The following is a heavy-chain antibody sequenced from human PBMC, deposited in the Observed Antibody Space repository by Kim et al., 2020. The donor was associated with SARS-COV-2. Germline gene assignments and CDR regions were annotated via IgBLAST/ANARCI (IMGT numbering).Heavy chain of an antibody. CDR3: ARCAPYYNILTRYSSRCAWFDP. CDR1: GGSISSSY. J-gene: IGHJ5*02. D-gene: IGHD3-9*01. CDR2: IYNSGST. Sequence: SETLSLTCTVSGGSISSSYWSWIRQSPGKGLEWIGYIYNSGSTDYNPSLKSRVTVSVDTSNNQFSLKLSSVTAADTAVYYCARCAPYYNILTRYSSRCAWFDPWGQGTLVTVSS. V-gene: IGHV4-59*01.